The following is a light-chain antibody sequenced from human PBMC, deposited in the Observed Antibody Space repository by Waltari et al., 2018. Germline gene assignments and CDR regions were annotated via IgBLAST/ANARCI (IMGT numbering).Light chain of an antibody. CDR2: EVS. Sequence: QSALTQPASVSGSPGQSITLSCTGTRSDVGGYTYVSWYQQHPGKAPKLMIYEVSNRPSGVSNRFSGSKSGNTASLTISGLQAEDEADYYCSSYTSSSTLGVFGGGTKLTVL. CDR3: SSYTSSSTLGV. J-gene: IGLJ2*01. CDR1: RSDVGGYTY. V-gene: IGLV2-14*01.